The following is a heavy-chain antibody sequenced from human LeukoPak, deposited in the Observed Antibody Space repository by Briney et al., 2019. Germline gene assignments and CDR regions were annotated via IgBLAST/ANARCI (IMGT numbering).Heavy chain of an antibody. V-gene: IGHV1-18*01. CDR1: GYIFTTYG. J-gene: IGHJ4*02. D-gene: IGHD3-3*01. CDR3: ARAFSDDFWRAYQDY. Sequence: ASVKVSCKASGYIFTTYGISWVRQAPGQGLEWMVWISAYKGNTNYAQKLQGRVTMTTDTSTSAAYMEVGSLRSDDTYVYYRARAFSDDFWRAYQDYWGQETLVTVSS. CDR2: ISAYKGNT.